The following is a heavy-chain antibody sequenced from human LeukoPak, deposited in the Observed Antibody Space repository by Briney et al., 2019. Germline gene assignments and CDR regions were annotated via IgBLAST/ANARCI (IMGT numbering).Heavy chain of an antibody. CDR2: ISSSSGYI. CDR1: GFTFSSYS. V-gene: IGHV3-21*01. J-gene: IGHJ4*02. D-gene: IGHD2-2*01. Sequence: PGGSLRLSCAASGFTFSSYSMNWVRQAPGKGLEWVSSISSSSGYIYYADSVRGRFTISRDNAKNSLYLQMNSLRAEDTAVYYCASGQYQLLAYFDYWGQGTLVTVSS. CDR3: ASGQYQLLAYFDY.